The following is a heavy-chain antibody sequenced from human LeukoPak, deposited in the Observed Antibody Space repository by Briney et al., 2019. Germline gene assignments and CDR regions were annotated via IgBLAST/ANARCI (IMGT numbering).Heavy chain of an antibody. CDR2: ISWNSGSI. D-gene: IGHD5-18*01. CDR1: GFTFSSYS. V-gene: IGHV3-9*01. Sequence: GGSLRLSCAASGFTFSSYSMNWVRQAPGKGLEWVSGISWNSGSIGYADSVKGRFTISRDNAKNSLYLQMNSLRAEDTALYYCAKDSADIEDTAMVAYFDYWGQGTLVTVSS. J-gene: IGHJ4*02. CDR3: AKDSADIEDTAMVAYFDY.